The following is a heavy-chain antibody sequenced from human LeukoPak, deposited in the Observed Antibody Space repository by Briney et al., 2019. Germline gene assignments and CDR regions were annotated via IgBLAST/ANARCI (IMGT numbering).Heavy chain of an antibody. CDR2: SRNKANGYTT. D-gene: IGHD6-13*01. J-gene: IGHJ3*02. CDR3: SRDVSTAAGSSAFDM. V-gene: IGHV3-72*01. CDR1: GFTLSDHY. Sequence: GALRLSCAASGFTLSDHYIDWVRQAPGKGLEWVGRSRNKANGYTTEYVASVKSRFTISRDDSKNSLYLQMNSLTTEDTAVYYCSRDVSTAAGSSAFDMWGQGTMVTVSS.